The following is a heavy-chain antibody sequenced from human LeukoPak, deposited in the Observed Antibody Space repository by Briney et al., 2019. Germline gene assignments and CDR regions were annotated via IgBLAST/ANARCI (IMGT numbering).Heavy chain of an antibody. CDR2: IYENGGTT. V-gene: IGHV3-23*01. CDR3: AKDFRIGYSAHFDY. CDR1: GFTFRSHA. Sequence: GGSLRLSCVGSGFTFRSHAMSWVRQAPEKGLEFVSGIYENGGTTYYADSVKGRFSISRDNSKNSLYLQMDSLRGEDTAVYCCAKDFRIGYSAHFDYWGQGALVTVSS. J-gene: IGHJ4*02. D-gene: IGHD2-21*01.